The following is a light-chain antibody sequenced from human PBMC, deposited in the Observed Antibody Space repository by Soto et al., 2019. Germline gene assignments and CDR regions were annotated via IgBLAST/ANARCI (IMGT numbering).Light chain of an antibody. V-gene: IGLV3-1*01. CDR3: QAWDSSTGV. CDR1: KLGHKY. Sequence: ELTQPPSVSVSPGQTASITCSGDKLGHKYACWYQQKPGQSPVLVIYQDTKRPSGIPERFSGSNSGNTATLTISGTQAMDEADYYCQAWDSSTGVFGTGTKVTVL. CDR2: QDT. J-gene: IGLJ1*01.